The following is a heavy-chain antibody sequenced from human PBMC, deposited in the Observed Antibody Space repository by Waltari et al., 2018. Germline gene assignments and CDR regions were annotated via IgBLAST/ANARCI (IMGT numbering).Heavy chain of an antibody. CDR2: IIPIFGTA. CDR3: ARDWGITIFGVALAD. CDR1: GGTFSSYA. Sequence: VPLVQSGTEVKKPGSSAKVSCKAYGGTFSSYAISWVRQAPGQGLEWMGGIIPIFGTANYAQKFQGRVTITTDESTSTAYMELSSLRSEDTAVYYCARDWGITIFGVALADWGQGTLVTVSS. D-gene: IGHD3-3*01. V-gene: IGHV1-69*05. J-gene: IGHJ4*02.